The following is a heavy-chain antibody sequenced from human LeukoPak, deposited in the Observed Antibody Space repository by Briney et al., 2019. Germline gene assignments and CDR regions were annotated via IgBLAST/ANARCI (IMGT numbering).Heavy chain of an antibody. D-gene: IGHD6-13*01. J-gene: IGHJ4*02. V-gene: IGHV3-30*02. CDR1: GFTFSTYG. CDR3: AKDHHSSSWPYYFDY. Sequence: GGSLRLSCAASGFTFSTYGMHWVRQAPGKGLEWVAFTRYDGNNENYADPVKGRFTISRDNSKNTLYLQMNSLRVEDTAVYYCAKDHHSSSWPYYFDYWGQGTLVTVSS. CDR2: TRYDGNNE.